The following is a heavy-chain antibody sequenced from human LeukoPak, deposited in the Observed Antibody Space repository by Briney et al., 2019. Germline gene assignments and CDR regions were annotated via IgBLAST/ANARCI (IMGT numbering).Heavy chain of an antibody. Sequence: GGSLRLSCAASGVTFSYYAMHWARQAPGQRLEWMGWINAGNGDTKYSQKFQGRVTITRDTSASTAYMELSSLRSEDTAVYYCARAVLAVAGRGGSYYFDYWGQGTLVTVSS. V-gene: IGHV1-3*01. D-gene: IGHD6-19*01. CDR2: INAGNGDT. J-gene: IGHJ4*02. CDR3: ARAVLAVAGRGGSYYFDY. CDR1: GVTFSYYA.